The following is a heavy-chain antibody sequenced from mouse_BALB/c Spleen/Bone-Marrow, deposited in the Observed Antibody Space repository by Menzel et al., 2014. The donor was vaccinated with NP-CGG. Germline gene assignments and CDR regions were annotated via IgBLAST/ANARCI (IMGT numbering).Heavy chain of an antibody. CDR1: GFTFTDYY. J-gene: IGHJ2*01. CDR3: ARDMGGLLFDY. Sequence: EVKLVESGGGLVQPGGSLRLSCATSGFTFTDYYMNWVRQPPGKALEWLGFIRNKANGYTTEYSASVKGRFTISRDISQSILYLQMNDLRAEDSATYYCARDMGGLLFDYWGQGTPLTGSS. V-gene: IGHV7-3*02. CDR2: IRNKANGYTT. D-gene: IGHD2-3*01.